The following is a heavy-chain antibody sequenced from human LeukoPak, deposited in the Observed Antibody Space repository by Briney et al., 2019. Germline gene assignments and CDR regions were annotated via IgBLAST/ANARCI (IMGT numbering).Heavy chain of an antibody. CDR1: GGSISSYY. D-gene: IGHD3-16*02. CDR3: ARDRHYDYVWGSYRLFDY. CDR2: IYYSGST. Sequence: SETLSLTCTVSGGSISSYYWSWIRQPPGKGLEWIGYIYYSGSTYYNPSLKSRVTISVDTSKNQFSLKLSSVTAADTAVYYCARDRHYDYVWGSYRLFDYWGQGTLVTVSS. V-gene: IGHV4-59*12. J-gene: IGHJ4*02.